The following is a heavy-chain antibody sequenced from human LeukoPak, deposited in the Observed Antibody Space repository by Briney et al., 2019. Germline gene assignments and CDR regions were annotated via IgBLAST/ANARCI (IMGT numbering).Heavy chain of an antibody. D-gene: IGHD6-19*01. CDR3: ARDSSGWYSTGMDV. J-gene: IGHJ6*02. CDR1: GFTVSSNY. Sequence: GGSLRLSCAVSGFTVSSNYMSWVRQAPGRGREWVSVIYSGGSRYYADSVKGRFTISRDNSKNTLYLQMTSLRAEDTAVYYCARDSSGWYSTGMDVWGQGTTVTVSS. CDR2: IYSGGSR. V-gene: IGHV3-66*01.